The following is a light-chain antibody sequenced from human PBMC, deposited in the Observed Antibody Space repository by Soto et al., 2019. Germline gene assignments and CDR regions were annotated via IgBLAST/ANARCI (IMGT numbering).Light chain of an antibody. CDR3: CSYTGASTGV. CDR1: DSDVGAYDY. CDR2: DVT. V-gene: IGLV2-14*01. J-gene: IGLJ3*02. Sequence: QSALTQPASVSGSPGQSITISCTGTDSDVGAYDYISWYQHLPGNAPKLIIYDVTHRPSGVSYHFSGSKSGNTASLTISGLRSEDEADYYCCSYTGASTGVFGGGTQLTVL.